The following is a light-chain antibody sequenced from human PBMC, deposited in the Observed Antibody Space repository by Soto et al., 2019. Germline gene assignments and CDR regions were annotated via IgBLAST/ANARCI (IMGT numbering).Light chain of an antibody. J-gene: IGKJ5*01. Sequence: EIVMTQSPATLSVSPGERATLSCRASQSVSSSLARYQQKPGQAPRLLIYGASTRATGIPARFSGSGSGTEFTLTISSLQSEDFAVYYCQQRSNWPPEITFGQGTRLEI. CDR2: GAS. V-gene: IGKV3-15*01. CDR1: QSVSSS. CDR3: QQRSNWPPEIT.